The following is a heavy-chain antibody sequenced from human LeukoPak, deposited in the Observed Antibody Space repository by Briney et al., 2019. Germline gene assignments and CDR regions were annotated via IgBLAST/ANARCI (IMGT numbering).Heavy chain of an antibody. Sequence: SETLSLTCTVSGGSISSYYWSWIRQPPGKGLEWIGYIYYSGSTYYNPPPKSRVTISVDTSKNQFSLKLSSVTAADTAVYYCARQVVATILYYYYYMDVWGKGTTVTISS. D-gene: IGHD5-12*01. CDR3: ARQVVATILYYYYYMDV. CDR2: IYYSGST. CDR1: GGSISSYY. V-gene: IGHV4-59*04. J-gene: IGHJ6*03.